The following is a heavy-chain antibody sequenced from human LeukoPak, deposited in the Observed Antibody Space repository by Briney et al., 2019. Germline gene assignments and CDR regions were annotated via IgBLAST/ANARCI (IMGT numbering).Heavy chain of an antibody. CDR3: ASAPYYDFWSGREFDY. V-gene: IGHV3-21*01. Sequence: GRSLRLSCAASGFTFSSYSMNWVRQAPGKGLEWVSSISSSSSYIYYADSVKGRFTISRDNAKNSLYLQMNSLRAEDTAVYYCASAPYYDFWSGREFDYWGQGTLVTVSS. D-gene: IGHD3-3*01. CDR2: ISSSSSYI. CDR1: GFTFSSYS. J-gene: IGHJ4*02.